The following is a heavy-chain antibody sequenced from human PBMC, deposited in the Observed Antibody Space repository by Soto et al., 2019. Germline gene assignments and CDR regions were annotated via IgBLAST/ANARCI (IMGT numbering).Heavy chain of an antibody. CDR2: TSYDGNNE. J-gene: IGHJ4*02. V-gene: IGHV3-30*18. Sequence: GGSLRLSCAASGFTFSSYAMHWVRQAPGKGLEWVALTSYDGNNEYYTDSVKGRFTVSRDNSKNTLFLQMNSLRPEDTSVYYCAKDKGVFNWATSYFDYWGQGALVTVSS. D-gene: IGHD1-1*01. CDR1: GFTFSSYA. CDR3: AKDKGVFNWATSYFDY.